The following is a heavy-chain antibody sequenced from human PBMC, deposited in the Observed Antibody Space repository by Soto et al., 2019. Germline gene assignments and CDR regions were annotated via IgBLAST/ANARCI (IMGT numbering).Heavy chain of an antibody. CDR2: ISGSSDYI. D-gene: IGHD2-15*01. CDR1: GFPFSSHS. CDR3: ARGGIIPVGAATRPLDY. J-gene: IGHJ4*02. V-gene: IGHV3-21*01. Sequence: EVQLVESGGGLVKPGGSLRLACAASGFPFSSHSMFWVRQAPGKGLEWVSSISGSSDYIFYADSVKGRFTIFRDNAKNSLFLQMNSLRAEDTAMYYCARGGIIPVGAATRPLDYWGQGNLVTVSS.